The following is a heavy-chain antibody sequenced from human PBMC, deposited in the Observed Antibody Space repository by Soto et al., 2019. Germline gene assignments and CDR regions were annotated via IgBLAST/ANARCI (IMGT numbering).Heavy chain of an antibody. CDR1: GFTFSSYA. CDR2: ISGSGGST. J-gene: IGHJ3*02. CDR3: AKDRLYGSGSYDAFDI. Sequence: GGSLRLSCAASGFTFSSYAMSWVRQAPGKGLEWVSAISGSGGSTYYADSVKGRFTISRDNPKNTLYLQMNSLRAEDTAVYYCAKDRLYGSGSYDAFDIWGQGTMVTVSS. V-gene: IGHV3-23*01. D-gene: IGHD3-10*01.